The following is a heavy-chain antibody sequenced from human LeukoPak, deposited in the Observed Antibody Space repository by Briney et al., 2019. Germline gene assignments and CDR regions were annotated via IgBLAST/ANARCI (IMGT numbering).Heavy chain of an antibody. J-gene: IGHJ4*02. CDR2: INAGNGNT. V-gene: IGHV1-3*01. Sequence: ASVKVSCKASGYTFANYAIHWVRQAPGQRLEWMGGINAGNGNTEYSRNFQGRLTFAWDTSANTAYMDLSSLRSEDTAVFYCARIRATNSGSYLYSFDYWGQGTLVTVSS. CDR1: GYTFANYA. D-gene: IGHD1-26*01. CDR3: ARIRATNSGSYLYSFDY.